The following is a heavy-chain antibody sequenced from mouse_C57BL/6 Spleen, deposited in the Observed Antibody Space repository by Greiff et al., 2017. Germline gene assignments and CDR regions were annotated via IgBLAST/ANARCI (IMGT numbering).Heavy chain of an antibody. J-gene: IGHJ3*01. V-gene: IGHV1-26*01. D-gene: IGHD2-12*01. Sequence: VQLQQSGPELVKPGASVKISCKASGYTFTDYYMNWVKQSHGKSLEWIGDINPNNGGTSYNQKFKGKATLTVDKSSSTAYMELRSLTSEDSAVYYCAIRGFFAYWGQGTLVTVSA. CDR3: AIRGFFAY. CDR2: INPNNGGT. CDR1: GYTFTDYY.